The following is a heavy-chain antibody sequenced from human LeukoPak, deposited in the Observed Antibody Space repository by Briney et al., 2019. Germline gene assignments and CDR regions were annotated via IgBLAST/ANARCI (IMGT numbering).Heavy chain of an antibody. CDR2: INSDGSST. D-gene: IGHD2-2*01. V-gene: IGHV3-74*01. J-gene: IGHJ6*03. Sequence: TGGSLRLSCAASGFTFSSYWMHWVRQAPGKGLVWVSRINSDGSSTSYADSVKGRFTISRDNAKNTLYLQMNSLRAEDTTVYYCARVYCGSTSCYSGYMDVWGKGTTVTVSS. CDR3: ARVYCGSTSCYSGYMDV. CDR1: GFTFSSYW.